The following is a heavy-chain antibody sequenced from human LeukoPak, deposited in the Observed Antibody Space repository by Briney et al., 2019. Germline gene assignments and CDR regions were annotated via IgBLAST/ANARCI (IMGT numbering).Heavy chain of an antibody. CDR2: VYTTGST. CDR1: GGSFSSYY. CDR3: ARVEPVKMVKSP. J-gene: IGHJ5*02. D-gene: IGHD5-18*01. Sequence: KPSETLSLTCTVSGGSFSSYYWSWIRQTAGKGLEWIGRVYTTGSTNYYPSLKSRVSMSVDTSKNQFSLSLTSVTVADTAVYYCARVEPVKMVKSPWGQGILVTVSS. V-gene: IGHV4-4*07.